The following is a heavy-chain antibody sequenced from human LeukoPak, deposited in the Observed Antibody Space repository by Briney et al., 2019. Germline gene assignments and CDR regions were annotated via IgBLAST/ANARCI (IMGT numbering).Heavy chain of an antibody. CDR3: AKVGYSSSWYYFDY. Sequence: PGGSLRLSCAASGFTVSSNYMSWVRQAPGKGLEWVSVIYSGGSTYYADSVKGRFTISRDNSKNTLYLQMNSLRAEDTAVYYCAKVGYSSSWYYFDYWGQGTLVTVS. CDR1: GFTVSSNY. D-gene: IGHD6-13*01. J-gene: IGHJ4*02. CDR2: IYSGGST. V-gene: IGHV3-53*01.